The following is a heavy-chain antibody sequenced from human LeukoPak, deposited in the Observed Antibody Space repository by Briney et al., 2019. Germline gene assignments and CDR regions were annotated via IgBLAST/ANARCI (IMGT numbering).Heavy chain of an antibody. V-gene: IGHV3-23*01. D-gene: IGHD5-18*01. Sequence: GGSLRLSCAASGFTFSSYAMSWVRRAPGKGLEWVSAISGSGGSTYYADSVKGRFTISRDNSKNTLYLQMNSLRAEDTAVYYCAKDVDTATETYYYYMDVWGKGTTVTVSS. J-gene: IGHJ6*03. CDR3: AKDVDTATETYYYYMDV. CDR2: ISGSGGST. CDR1: GFTFSSYA.